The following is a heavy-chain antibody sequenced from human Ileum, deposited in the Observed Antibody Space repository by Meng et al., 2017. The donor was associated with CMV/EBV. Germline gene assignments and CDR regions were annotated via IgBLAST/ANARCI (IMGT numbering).Heavy chain of an antibody. V-gene: IGHV4-34*01. CDR1: SRSFSYSY. D-gene: IGHD6-19*01. J-gene: IGHJ4*02. Sequence: VHVQQLGAGLLQPSETRSLTCAFYSRSFSYSYWNWIRKAPGKGLEWIGEINHSGSTNYNPSLESRVTISVDTSKNPLSLKLSSVTAADTAVYYCARASSSPWYTSNWGFDYWGQGALVTVSS. CDR2: INHSGST. CDR3: ARASSSPWYTSNWGFDY.